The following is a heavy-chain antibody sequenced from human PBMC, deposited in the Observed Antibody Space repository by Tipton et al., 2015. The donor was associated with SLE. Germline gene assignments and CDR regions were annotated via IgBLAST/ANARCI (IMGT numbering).Heavy chain of an antibody. CDR3: ARGYGPVVS. CDR1: GGSFSGYY. V-gene: IGHV4-34*01. Sequence: TLSLTCAVYGGSFSGYYWSWIRQPPGKGLEWIGEINHSGSTNYNPSLKSRVTISVVTSKNQFSLKLSSVTAADTAVYYCARGYGPVVSWGQGTLVTVSS. J-gene: IGHJ4*02. CDR2: INHSGST. D-gene: IGHD4-17*01.